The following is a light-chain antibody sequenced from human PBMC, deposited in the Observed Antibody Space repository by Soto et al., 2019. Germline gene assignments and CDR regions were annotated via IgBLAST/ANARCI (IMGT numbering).Light chain of an antibody. CDR3: QQRSNWPPTWT. J-gene: IGKJ1*01. CDR1: QSVSSY. V-gene: IGKV3-11*01. CDR2: DAS. Sequence: EIVLTQSPATLSLSPGERATLSCRASQSVSSYLAWYQQNPGQAPRLLIYDASNRATGIPARFSGGGSGTDFTLTISSLEPEDFAVYYCQQRSNWPPTWTFGQGTKVEIK.